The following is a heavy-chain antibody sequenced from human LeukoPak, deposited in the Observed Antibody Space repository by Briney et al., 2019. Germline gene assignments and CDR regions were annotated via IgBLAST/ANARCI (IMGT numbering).Heavy chain of an antibody. D-gene: IGHD3-10*01. CDR1: GFTFSSYA. J-gene: IGHJ4*02. Sequence: GGTLRLSCAASGFTFSSYAMSWVRHAPGKVLEWVSAISGSGGSTYYADPVKGRFTISRDNSKNTLYLQMNSLRAEDTAVYYCAKDYYGSGSYSKLRSFDYWGQGTLVTVSS. CDR2: ISGSGGST. V-gene: IGHV3-23*01. CDR3: AKDYYGSGSYSKLRSFDY.